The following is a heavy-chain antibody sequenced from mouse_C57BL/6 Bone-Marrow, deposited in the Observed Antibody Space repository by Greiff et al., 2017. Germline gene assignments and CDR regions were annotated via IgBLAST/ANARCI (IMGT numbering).Heavy chain of an antibody. Sequence: VQLQQSGSELRSPGSSVKLSCKDFDSEVFPIAYMSWVRQKPGHGFEWIGGILPSIGRTIYGEKFEDKATLDADTLSNTAYLERNSLTSEDSAIYDCAIQYYCSSPPYWYFDVWGTGTTVTVSS. J-gene: IGHJ1*03. D-gene: IGHD1-1*01. CDR2: ILPSIGRT. V-gene: IGHV15-2*01. CDR3: AIQYYCSSPPYWYFDV. CDR1: DSEVFPIAY.